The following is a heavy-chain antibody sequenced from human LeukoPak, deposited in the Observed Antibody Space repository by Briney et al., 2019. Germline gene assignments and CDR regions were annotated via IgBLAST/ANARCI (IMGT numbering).Heavy chain of an antibody. CDR2: INPNSGGT. J-gene: IGHJ4*02. CDR3: ARWDSGYDSFPFDY. V-gene: IGHV1-2*02. CDR1: GYTFTGYY. D-gene: IGHD5-12*01. Sequence: GASVKVSCKASGYTFTGYYMHWVRQAPGQGLGGMGWINPNSGGTNYAQKFQGRVTMTRDTSISTAYMELSRLRSDDTAVYYCARWDSGYDSFPFDYWGQGTLVTVSS.